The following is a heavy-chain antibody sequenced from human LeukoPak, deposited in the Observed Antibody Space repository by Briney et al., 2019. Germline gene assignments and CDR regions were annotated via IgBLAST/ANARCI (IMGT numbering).Heavy chain of an antibody. J-gene: IGHJ4*02. CDR2: ISGSGGST. D-gene: IGHD2-15*01. CDR1: GFTFSSYA. Sequence: GGSLRLSCAASGFTFSSYAMSWVRQAPGKGLEWVSAISGSGGSTYYADSVKGRFTISRDNSKNTLYLQMNSLRAEDTAVYYCAKEVGDIVVVVAATFDYWGQGTPVTVSS. CDR3: AKEVGDIVVVVAATFDY. V-gene: IGHV3-23*01.